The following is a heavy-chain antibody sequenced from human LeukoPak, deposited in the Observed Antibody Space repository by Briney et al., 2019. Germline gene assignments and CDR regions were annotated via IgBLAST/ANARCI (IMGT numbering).Heavy chain of an antibody. D-gene: IGHD3-10*01. CDR1: GFTFSSYA. J-gene: IGHJ6*03. V-gene: IGHV3-30-3*01. CDR2: ISYDGSNK. CDR3: ARAPLTYGSGSYSEPEAYYMDV. Sequence: PGGSLRLSCAASGFTFSSYAMHWVRQAPGKGLEWVAVISYDGSNKYYADSVKGRFTISRDNAKNSLYLQMNSLRAEDTAVYYCARAPLTYGSGSYSEPEAYYMDVWGKGTTVTVSS.